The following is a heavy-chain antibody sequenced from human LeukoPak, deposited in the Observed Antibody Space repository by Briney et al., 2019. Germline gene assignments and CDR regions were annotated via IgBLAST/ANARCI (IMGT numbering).Heavy chain of an antibody. CDR2: IIPIFVTA. D-gene: IGHD4-17*01. CDR1: GYTFTSYA. J-gene: IGHJ4*02. Sequence: SVKVSCKASGYTFTSYAMNWVRQAPGQGLEWMGGIIPIFVTANYAQKFQGRVTITADESTSTAYMELSSLRSEDTAVYYCAANTVTTSIALYYFDYWGQGTLVTVSS. V-gene: IGHV1-69*13. CDR3: AANTVTTSIALYYFDY.